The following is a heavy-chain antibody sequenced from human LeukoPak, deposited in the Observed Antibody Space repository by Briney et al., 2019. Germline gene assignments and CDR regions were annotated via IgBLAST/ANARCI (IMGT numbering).Heavy chain of an antibody. CDR3: ARGRVSGAPFDI. Sequence: PSETLSLTCAVYGGSFSGYYWSWIRQPPGKGLEWIGEINHSGSTNYNPSLKSRVTISVDTSKNQFSLKLSSVTAADTAVYYCARGRVSGAPFDIWGQGTMVTVSS. J-gene: IGHJ3*02. CDR2: INHSGST. CDR1: GGSFSGYY. V-gene: IGHV4-34*01. D-gene: IGHD3-10*01.